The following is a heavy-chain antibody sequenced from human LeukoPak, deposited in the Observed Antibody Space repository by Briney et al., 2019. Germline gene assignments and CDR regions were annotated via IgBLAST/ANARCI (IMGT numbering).Heavy chain of an antibody. CDR2: IQNRGSS. J-gene: IGHJ6*02. CDR1: GGSITSDY. D-gene: IGHD2-15*01. Sequence: SETLSLTCTVSGGSITSDYWGWIRQPPGKGLEWIGYIQNRGSSYYNPSLKSRVTISLDTSKNQFSLKLGSVTAADTAVYYCAREVTYCSGGSCFSYYRMDVWGQGTTVAVSS. V-gene: IGHV4-59*01. CDR3: AREVTYCSGGSCFSYYRMDV.